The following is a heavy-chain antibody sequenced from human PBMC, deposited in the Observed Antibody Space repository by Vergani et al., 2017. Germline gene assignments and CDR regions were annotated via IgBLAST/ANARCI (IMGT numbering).Heavy chain of an antibody. J-gene: IGHJ3*02. CDR2: IYPGDSDT. CDR1: GYSFTNYW. Sequence: EVPLVPSGAAVKTPGESLTISCTRSGYSFTNYWIGWVRQMPGKGLAWMGIIYPGDSDTRYSPSFQGQVTIAAAKSISTAYLQWSILKASDTAMYYCARQGYYDSSGNAFDIWGQGTMVTVSS. V-gene: IGHV5-51*01. CDR3: ARQGYYDSSGNAFDI. D-gene: IGHD3-22*01.